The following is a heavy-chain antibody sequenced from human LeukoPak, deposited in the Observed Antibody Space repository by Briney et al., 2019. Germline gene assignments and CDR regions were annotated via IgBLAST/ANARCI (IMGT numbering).Heavy chain of an antibody. V-gene: IGHV3-7*01. CDR2: IKQDGSEK. CDR1: GFTFSSYW. D-gene: IGHD1-26*01. CDR3: ARVGSDSVWFDP. J-gene: IGHJ5*02. Sequence: PGGSLRLSCAASGFTFSSYWISWVRQAPGKGLEWVANIKQDGSEKYYVDSVKGRFTISRDNAKNSLYLQMNSLRAEDTAVYYCARVGSDSVWFDPWGQGTLVTVSS.